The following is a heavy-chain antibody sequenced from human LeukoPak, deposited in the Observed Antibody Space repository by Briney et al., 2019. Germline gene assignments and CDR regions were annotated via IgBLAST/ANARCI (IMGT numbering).Heavy chain of an antibody. D-gene: IGHD2-15*01. CDR3: ARDGAARDSYVV. Sequence: GSLRLSCAASGFTFSSYGMHWVRQAPGKGLEWVAVISYDGSNKYYADSVKGRFTISRDNAKNSLYLQMNSLRAEDTAVYYCARDGAARDSYVVWGQGTLVTVSS. J-gene: IGHJ4*02. V-gene: IGHV3-30*03. CDR1: GFTFSSYG. CDR2: ISYDGSNK.